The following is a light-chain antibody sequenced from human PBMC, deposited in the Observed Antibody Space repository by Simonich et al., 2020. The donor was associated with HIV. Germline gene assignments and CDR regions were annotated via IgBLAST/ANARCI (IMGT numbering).Light chain of an antibody. CDR2: AAS. CDR3: QQRSNWIT. V-gene: IGKV3-15*01. J-gene: IGKJ5*01. CDR1: QSVSSN. Sequence: EIVMTQSPATLSVSPGERATLSCRASQSVSSNFAWSQQRPVQAPRLLIYAASTRATGIPARFSGSGSGTEFTLTISSMQSEDFAVYYCQQRSNWITFGQGTRLEIK.